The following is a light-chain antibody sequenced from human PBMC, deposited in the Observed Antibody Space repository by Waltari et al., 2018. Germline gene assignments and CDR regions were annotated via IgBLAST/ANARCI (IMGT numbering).Light chain of an antibody. J-gene: IGKJ2*01. CDR1: QSMNNW. CDR3: QQYKTYWS. Sequence: DIQMTQFPSTLSASVGDRVTITCRASQSMNNWLAGYQHKPGKAPRLLLYKASRLESGVPSRFSGSGCRTQFTITISSLQPDDVATYYCQQYKTYWSFGQGTKLEIK. CDR2: KAS. V-gene: IGKV1-5*03.